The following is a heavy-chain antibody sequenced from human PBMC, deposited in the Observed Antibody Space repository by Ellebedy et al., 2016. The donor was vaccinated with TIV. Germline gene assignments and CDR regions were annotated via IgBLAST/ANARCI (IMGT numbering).Heavy chain of an antibody. J-gene: IGHJ4*02. CDR1: GFTFGDYQ. V-gene: IGHV3-49*03. Sequence: GESLKISCSGSGFTFGDYQMTWFRQAPGKGLEWVAFIRGKAYGGTTRYAASVRGRFTISRDDSESIAYLQMSSLKSEDTAVYYCTRGLGMGPYFDNWGQGTRVTVSS. CDR3: TRGLGMGPYFDN. CDR2: IRGKAYGGTT. D-gene: IGHD7-27*01.